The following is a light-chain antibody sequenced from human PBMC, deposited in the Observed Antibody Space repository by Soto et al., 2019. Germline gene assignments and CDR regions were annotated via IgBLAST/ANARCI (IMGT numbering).Light chain of an antibody. CDR3: KQYNNWPPWT. CDR2: GAS. Sequence: EIVMTQSPATLSVSPGERATLSCRASQSVSSNLAWYQQKPGQAPRLLIYGASTRATGIPARFSGSGSGTEFTLTISSLQSEEFAVYYCKQYNNWPPWTFGQGTKV. J-gene: IGKJ1*01. V-gene: IGKV3-15*01. CDR1: QSVSSN.